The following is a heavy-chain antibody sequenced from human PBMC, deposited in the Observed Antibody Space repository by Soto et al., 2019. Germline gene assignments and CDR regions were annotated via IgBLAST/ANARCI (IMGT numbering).Heavy chain of an antibody. CDR1: GYTFTSYG. CDR2: ISAYNGNT. CDR3: ARDYYDFWSGYYTEYFQH. D-gene: IGHD3-3*01. V-gene: IGHV1-18*01. J-gene: IGHJ1*01. Sequence: ASVKFSCKASGYTFTSYGISWVRQAPGQGLEWMGWISAYNGNTNYAQKLQGRVTMTTDTSTSTAYMELRSLRSDDTAVYYCARDYYDFWSGYYTEYFQHWGQGTLVTVSS.